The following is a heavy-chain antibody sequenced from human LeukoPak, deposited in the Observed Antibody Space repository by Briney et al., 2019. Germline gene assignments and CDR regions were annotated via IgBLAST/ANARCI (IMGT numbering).Heavy chain of an antibody. J-gene: IGHJ4*02. V-gene: IGHV4-31*03. CDR3: ARGGYLDPFDY. D-gene: IGHD3-3*01. Sequence: SQTLSLTCTVSGGSINNGGYYWSWIRQHPGKGLEWIGYIYYSGSSYYNPSLRSRVTISVDTSKNHFSLKLSSVTAADTAVYYCARGGYLDPFDYWGQGTLVTVSS. CDR1: GGSINNGGYY. CDR2: IYYSGSS.